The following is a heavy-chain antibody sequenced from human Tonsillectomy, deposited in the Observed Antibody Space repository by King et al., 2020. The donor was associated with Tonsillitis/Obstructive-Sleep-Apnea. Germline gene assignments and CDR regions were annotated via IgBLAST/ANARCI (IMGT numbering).Heavy chain of an antibody. V-gene: IGHV1-2*02. J-gene: IGHJ3*02. D-gene: IGHD5-24*01. Sequence: QLVQSGAEVKKPGASVKVSCKASGYTFTGYYMHWVRQAPGQGLEWMGWINPNSGGTNYAQKFQGRVTLTRDTSISTAYMEVTRLRFDDTAVYYCARDVGVTEVAPRDAIDNWGPGALVTVS. CDR3: ARDVGVTEVAPRDAIDN. CDR2: INPNSGGT. CDR1: GYTFTGYY.